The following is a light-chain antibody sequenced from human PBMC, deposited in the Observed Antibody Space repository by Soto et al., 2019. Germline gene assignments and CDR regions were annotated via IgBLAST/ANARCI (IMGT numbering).Light chain of an antibody. V-gene: IGKV1-39*01. CDR2: GAS. J-gene: IGKJ5*01. Sequence: DLQMTQSPSSLSASVGDRVTITCRAGQSITSYLNWYQQKPGKAPKLLIYGASTLQSGVPSRFSGGGSGTDFAHTVSRLQPEYFATYYCQQIDSTPLFFGQGTRLEIK. CDR1: QSITSY. CDR3: QQIDSTPLF.